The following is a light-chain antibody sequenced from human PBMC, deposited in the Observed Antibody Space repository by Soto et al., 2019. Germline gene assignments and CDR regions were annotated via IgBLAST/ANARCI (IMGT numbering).Light chain of an antibody. CDR3: QQYNNWPRT. Sequence: EIVMTQSPGTLSVSPGERATLSCRASQSVRSNVAWYQQKPGQAPRLLIYGASTRATGIPARFSGSRSGTEFTLTISSLQSEDFAVYYCQQYNNWPRTFGQGTKVEIK. CDR1: QSVRSN. J-gene: IGKJ1*01. CDR2: GAS. V-gene: IGKV3-15*01.